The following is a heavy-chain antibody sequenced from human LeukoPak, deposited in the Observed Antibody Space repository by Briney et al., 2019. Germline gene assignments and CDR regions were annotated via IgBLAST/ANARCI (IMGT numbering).Heavy chain of an antibody. V-gene: IGHV4-34*01. CDR1: GGSFSGYY. J-gene: IGHJ5*02. CDR2: IYYSGST. Sequence: PSETLSLTCAVYGGSFSGYYWSWIRQPPGKGLEWIGSIYYSGSTYYNPSLKSRVTISVDTSKNQFSLKLSSVTAADTAVYYCARQGGMIVVVGSWFDPWGQGTLVTVSS. D-gene: IGHD3-22*01. CDR3: ARQGGMIVVVGSWFDP.